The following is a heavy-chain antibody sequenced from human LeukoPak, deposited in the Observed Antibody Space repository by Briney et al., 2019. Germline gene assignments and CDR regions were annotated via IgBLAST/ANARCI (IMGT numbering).Heavy chain of an antibody. CDR1: GYTFTSYD. V-gene: IGHV1-8*03. J-gene: IGHJ6*03. D-gene: IGHD1-7*01. CDR3: ARAYRRITGTTRPHYYYYYMDV. Sequence: ASVKVSCKASGYTFTSYDINWVRQATGQGLEWMGWMNPNSGNTGYAQKFQGRVTITRNTSISTAYMELSSLRSEDTAVYYCARAYRRITGTTRPHYYYYYMDVWGKGTTVTVSS. CDR2: MNPNSGNT.